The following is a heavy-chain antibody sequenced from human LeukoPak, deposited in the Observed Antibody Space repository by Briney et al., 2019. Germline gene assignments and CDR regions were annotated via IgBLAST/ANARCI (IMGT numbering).Heavy chain of an antibody. Sequence: SETLSLTCTVSGGSINGYYWTWIRQPPGKGLEWIGYISDSGSTNYNPSLKSRVTMSVDSSNTEFSLSLNSVTAADTAVYYCARVFRGAVTSNWFDPWGQGTLVTVSS. CDR2: ISDSGST. J-gene: IGHJ5*02. CDR3: ARVFRGAVTSNWFDP. V-gene: IGHV4-59*01. CDR1: GGSINGYY. D-gene: IGHD4-17*01.